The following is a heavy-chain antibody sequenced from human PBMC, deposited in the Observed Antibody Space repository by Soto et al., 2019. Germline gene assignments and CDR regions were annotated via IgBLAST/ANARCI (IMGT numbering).Heavy chain of an antibody. V-gene: IGHV4-59*01. CDR1: GGSISSYY. D-gene: IGHD2-15*01. Sequence: PSETLSLTCTVSGGSISSYYWSWIRQPPGKGLEWIGYIYYSGSTNYNPSLKSRVTISVDTSKNQFSLKLSSVTAADTAVYYCARDQVVVAATSYYYYCMDVWGQGTTVTVSS. CDR3: ARDQVVVAATSYYYYCMDV. CDR2: IYYSGST. J-gene: IGHJ6*02.